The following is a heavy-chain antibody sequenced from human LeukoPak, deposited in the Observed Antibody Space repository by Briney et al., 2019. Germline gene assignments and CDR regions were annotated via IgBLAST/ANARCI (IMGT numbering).Heavy chain of an antibody. V-gene: IGHV1-2*02. CDR1: GYGFTGYY. D-gene: IGHD3-10*01. CDR3: ARDAISRGIIDY. Sequence: GASVKVSCKASGYGFTGYYLHWVRQSPGQGLEWMGWINPDSGGTNFAQRFRGRATLTRETSISTAYMELSRLTSDDTAVDYCARDAISRGIIDYWGQGTLVTVSS. J-gene: IGHJ4*02. CDR2: INPDSGGT.